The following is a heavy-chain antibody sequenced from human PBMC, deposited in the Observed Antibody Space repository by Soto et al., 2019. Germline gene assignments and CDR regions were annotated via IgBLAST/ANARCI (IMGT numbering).Heavy chain of an antibody. D-gene: IGHD3-9*01. J-gene: IGHJ4*02. CDR1: GFTFISQT. Sequence: PGGSLRLSCAVSGFTFISQTVNWVRPAPGKGLEWVSSISGSGSPYYADSVKGRFTISRDNAKNSLYLQMNSLRAEDTAVYYCARGPLLRYFDWPELFDYWGQGTLVTVSS. V-gene: IGHV3-21*01. CDR3: ARGPLLRYFDWPELFDY. CDR2: ISGSGSP.